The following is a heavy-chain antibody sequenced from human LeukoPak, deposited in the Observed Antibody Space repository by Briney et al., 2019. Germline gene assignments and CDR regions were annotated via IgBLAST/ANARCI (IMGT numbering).Heavy chain of an antibody. CDR3: ARDDGYYYDSSGYYDEGY. CDR2: INPNSGGT. Sequence: GASVKVSCKASGYTFTGYYMHWVRQAPGQGLEWMGWINPNSGGTNYAQKFQGRVTMTRDTSISTAYMELSRLRPDDTAVYYCARDDGYYYDSSGYYDEGYWGQGTLATVSS. D-gene: IGHD3-22*01. V-gene: IGHV1-2*02. J-gene: IGHJ4*02. CDR1: GYTFTGYY.